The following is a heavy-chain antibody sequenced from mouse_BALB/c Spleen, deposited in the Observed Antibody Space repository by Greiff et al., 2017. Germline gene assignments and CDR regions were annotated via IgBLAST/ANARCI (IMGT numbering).Heavy chain of an antibody. Sequence: VQLQQSGTVLARPGASVKMSCKASGYSFTSYWMHWVKQRPGQGLEWMGAIYPGNSDTSYNQKFKGKAKLTAVTSASTAYMELSSLTNEDSAVYYCTRRGYYDYDGFAYWGQGTLVTVSA. D-gene: IGHD2-4*01. CDR1: GYSFTSYW. V-gene: IGHV1-5*01. CDR2: IYPGNSDT. CDR3: TRRGYYDYDGFAY. J-gene: IGHJ3*01.